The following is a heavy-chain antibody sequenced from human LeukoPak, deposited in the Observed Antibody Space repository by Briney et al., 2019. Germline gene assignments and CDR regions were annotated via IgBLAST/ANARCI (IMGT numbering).Heavy chain of an antibody. CDR3: AKDRGVPRWAFYSY. Sequence: AGSLCLSCAVSGFTFSSYAMGWDRPAPGKGREWGSAISGSGGSTYYADSVQGRFTISRDNSKNTLYLQMNSLRAEDTAVYYCAKDRGVPRWAFYSYWGQGTLVTVSS. V-gene: IGHV3-23*01. CDR2: ISGSGGST. J-gene: IGHJ4*02. CDR1: GFTFSSYA. D-gene: IGHD4-11*01.